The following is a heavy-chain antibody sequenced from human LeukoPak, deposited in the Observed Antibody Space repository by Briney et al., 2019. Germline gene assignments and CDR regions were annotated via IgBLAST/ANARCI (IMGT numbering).Heavy chain of an antibody. J-gene: IGHJ4*02. CDR3: ARDRDSSGWYRIDY. CDR1: GFTFSYYS. D-gene: IGHD6-19*01. CDR2: IVNRSGTI. V-gene: IGHV3-48*01. Sequence: GGSLRLSCAASGFTFSYYSMNWVRQAPGKGLEWVSYIVNRSGTIYYADSVKGRFTISRDNAKNSLYLQMNSLRAEDTAVYYCARDRDSSGWYRIDYWGQGTLVTVSS.